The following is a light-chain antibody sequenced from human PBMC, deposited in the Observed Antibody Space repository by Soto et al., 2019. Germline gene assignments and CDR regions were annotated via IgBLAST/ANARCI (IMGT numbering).Light chain of an antibody. V-gene: IGLV2-8*01. CDR2: EVS. CDR1: SSDIGAYIY. Sequence: QSALTQPPSASGSPGQSVTISCTGTSSDIGAYIYVSWYQQHPGKAPKLMISEVSRRPSGVPERFSGSKSGNTASLTVSGLQADDEAHYYCCSYAGSSTPFVFGTGTKVTVL. J-gene: IGLJ1*01. CDR3: CSYAGSSTPFV.